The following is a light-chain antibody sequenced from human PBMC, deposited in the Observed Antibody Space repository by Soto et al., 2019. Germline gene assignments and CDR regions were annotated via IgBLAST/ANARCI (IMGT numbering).Light chain of an antibody. CDR3: GSYTSSSTLV. CDR2: EVS. V-gene: IGLV2-14*01. Sequence: QSALTQTASVSGSPGQSITISCTGTNSDVGAYNYVSWYQYHPGKAPKLLVYEVSNRPSGISSRFSGSKSGNTASLSISGLQPEDEANYYCGSYTSSSTLVFGSGTKLTVL. J-gene: IGLJ2*01. CDR1: NSDVGAYNY.